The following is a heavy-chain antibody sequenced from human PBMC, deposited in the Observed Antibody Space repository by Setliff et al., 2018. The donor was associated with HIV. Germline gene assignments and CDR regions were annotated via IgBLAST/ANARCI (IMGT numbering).Heavy chain of an antibody. CDR1: GGSISSNNYF. D-gene: IGHD2-15*01. CDR2: IYYSGST. V-gene: IGHV4-39*01. Sequence: SETLSLTCTVSGGSISSNNYFWGWIRQPPEKGLEWIGSIYYSGSTYYNPSLKSRVTISVDTSKNQFSLKLSSVTAADTAVYYCARAYCSGGNCYSTLEGNYYFDLWGRGTLVTVSS. J-gene: IGHJ2*01. CDR3: ARAYCSGGNCYSTLEGNYYFDL.